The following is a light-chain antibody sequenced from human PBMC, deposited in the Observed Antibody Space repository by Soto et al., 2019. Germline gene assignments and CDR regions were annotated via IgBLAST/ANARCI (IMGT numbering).Light chain of an antibody. CDR3: QQGTT. V-gene: IGKV1-5*01. Sequence: DIQMTQSPSTLSASVGDRVTITCRASQSISSWLAWYQQKPGKAPKLLIYDASSLESGVPSRFSGSGSGTVFTLTISSLQPDDFATYYCQQGTTFGGGTKVEIK. J-gene: IGKJ4*01. CDR1: QSISSW. CDR2: DAS.